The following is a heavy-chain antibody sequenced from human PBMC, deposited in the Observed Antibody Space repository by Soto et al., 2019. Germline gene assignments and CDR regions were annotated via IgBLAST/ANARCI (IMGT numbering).Heavy chain of an antibody. V-gene: IGHV4-34*01. J-gene: IGHJ4*02. CDR1: GWSSIGFY. D-gene: IGHD6-13*01. CDR3: ASGRDGSYSSSWDN. CDR2: INHSGST. Sequence: EPLSSTCAALGWSSIGFYWTCIRQPPGKGQELLGEINHSGSTNYNPSLKSRVTISVDTSKNQFSLKLSSVSAADTAVYYCASGRDGSYSSSWDNWGKGTLVTFSS.